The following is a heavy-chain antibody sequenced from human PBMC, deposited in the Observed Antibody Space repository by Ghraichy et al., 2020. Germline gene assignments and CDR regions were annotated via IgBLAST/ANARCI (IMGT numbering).Heavy chain of an antibody. V-gene: IGHV3-33*01. Sequence: GGSLRLSCAASGFTFSSYGMHWVRQAPGKGLEWVAVIWYDGSNKYYADSVKGRFTISRDNSKNTLYLQMNSLRAEDTAVYYCARAFGYSSGWNHFDYWGQGTLVTVSS. CDR3: ARAFGYSSGWNHFDY. D-gene: IGHD6-19*01. J-gene: IGHJ4*02. CDR1: GFTFSSYG. CDR2: IWYDGSNK.